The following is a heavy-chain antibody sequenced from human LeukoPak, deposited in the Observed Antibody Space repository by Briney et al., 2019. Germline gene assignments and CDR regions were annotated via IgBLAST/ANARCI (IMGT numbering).Heavy chain of an antibody. CDR1: GCSISSSGYY. D-gene: IGHD1-26*01. J-gene: IGHJ5*02. CDR3: ARHEYSGSYYGLSWFDP. V-gene: IGHV4-39*01. CDR2: IYYSGST. Sequence: SDTLSLTCTVSGCSISSSGYYWGWIRQPPGQGLVWIAIIYYSGSTYYNPSLKSRVTISVDTSKNQLSLKLSSLTAADTAVYYCARHEYSGSYYGLSWFDPWGQGTLVTVSS.